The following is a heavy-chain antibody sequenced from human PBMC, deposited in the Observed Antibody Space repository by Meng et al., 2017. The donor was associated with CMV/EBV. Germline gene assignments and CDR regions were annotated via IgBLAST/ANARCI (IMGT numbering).Heavy chain of an antibody. J-gene: IGHJ6*02. Sequence: GSLRLSCTVSGGSISSSSYYWGWIRQPPGKGLEWIGSIYYSGSTYYNPSLKSRVTISVDTSKNQFSLKLSSVTAADTAVYYCAREGMVGYYYYYGMDVWGQGTTVTRLL. CDR2: IYYSGST. CDR1: GGSISSSSYY. V-gene: IGHV4-39*07. D-gene: IGHD1-26*01. CDR3: AREGMVGYYYYYGMDV.